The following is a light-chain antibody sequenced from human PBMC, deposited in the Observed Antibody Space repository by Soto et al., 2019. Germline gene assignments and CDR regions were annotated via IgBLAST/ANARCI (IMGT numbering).Light chain of an antibody. Sequence: SVLTQPPSVSGAPGQRVTISCTGSSSNIGAGYDVHWYQHPPETAPKLLIYGNTNRPSGVPDRFSGSKSGTSASLAITGLQAEDEADYYCQSYDSSLSGWVFGGGTKLTVL. J-gene: IGLJ3*02. V-gene: IGLV1-40*01. CDR2: GNT. CDR3: QSYDSSLSGWV. CDR1: SSNIGAGYD.